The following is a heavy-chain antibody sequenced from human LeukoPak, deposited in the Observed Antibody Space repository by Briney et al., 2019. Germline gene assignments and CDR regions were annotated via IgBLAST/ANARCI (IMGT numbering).Heavy chain of an antibody. CDR2: ISYDGSNK. CDR3: AKDPDCTSGVCYTFFDY. V-gene: IGHV3-30*04. D-gene: IGHD2-8*01. J-gene: IGHJ4*02. CDR1: GFTFSSYA. Sequence: GGSLRLSCAASGFTFSSYAMHWVRQAPGKGLEWVAVISYDGSNKKYADSVKGRFTISRDNSKNTLYLQMNSLRAEDTAVYYCAKDPDCTSGVCYTFFDYWGQGTLVTVSS.